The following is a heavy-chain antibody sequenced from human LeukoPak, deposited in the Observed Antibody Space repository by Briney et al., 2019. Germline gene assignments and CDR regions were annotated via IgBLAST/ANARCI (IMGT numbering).Heavy chain of an antibody. Sequence: GESPKISCETSGYSFTTYWIGWVRQMPGTGLEWVGAIYPDDSDSRYSPSFQGQVVISADRSIRTAYLQWNSLKTSDTAMYYCVRQRGSSETINHFDPWGQGTLVTVSS. J-gene: IGHJ5*02. V-gene: IGHV5-51*01. CDR3: VRQRGSSETINHFDP. CDR1: GYSFTTYW. D-gene: IGHD4-17*01. CDR2: IYPDDSDS.